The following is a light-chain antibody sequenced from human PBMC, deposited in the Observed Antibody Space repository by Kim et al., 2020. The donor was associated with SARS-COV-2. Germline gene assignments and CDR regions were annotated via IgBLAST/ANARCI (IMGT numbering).Light chain of an antibody. CDR2: KAS. CDR1: QSISSW. CDR3: QQYNSAPWT. Sequence: ASVGDRVTITCRASQSISSWLAWYQQKPGNAPKLLIYKASSLESGVPSRFSGSGSGTEFTLTISSLQPDDFATYHCQQYNSAPWTFGQGTKVDIK. J-gene: IGKJ1*01. V-gene: IGKV1-5*03.